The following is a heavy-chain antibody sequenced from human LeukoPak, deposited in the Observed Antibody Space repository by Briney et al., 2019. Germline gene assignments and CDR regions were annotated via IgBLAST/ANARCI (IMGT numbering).Heavy chain of an antibody. D-gene: IGHD5-18*01. CDR3: ARGSSYGFLGWFDP. J-gene: IGHJ5*02. Sequence: SETLSLTCTVSGGSISSSSYYWGWIRQPPGKGLEWIGSIYYSGSTYYNPSLKSRVTISVDTSKNQFSLKLSSVTAADTAVYYCARGSSYGFLGWFDPWGQGTLVTVSS. V-gene: IGHV4-39*07. CDR1: GGSISSSSYY. CDR2: IYYSGST.